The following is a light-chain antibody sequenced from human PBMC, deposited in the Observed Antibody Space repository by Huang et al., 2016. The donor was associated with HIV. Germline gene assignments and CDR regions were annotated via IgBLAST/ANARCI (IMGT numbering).Light chain of an antibody. CDR3: QQSYGIPRTVGLGT. CDR1: QNISKY. CDR2: GTS. J-gene: IGKJ1*01. Sequence: DIQMTQSPSSLSASVGDTVIITCRASQNISKYLNWYQQVPGRAPKLLIYGTSNLQRGVSLMRFSGRASGTDVTLTITSLQPEDAATYVCQQSYGIPRTVGLGT. V-gene: IGKV1-39*01.